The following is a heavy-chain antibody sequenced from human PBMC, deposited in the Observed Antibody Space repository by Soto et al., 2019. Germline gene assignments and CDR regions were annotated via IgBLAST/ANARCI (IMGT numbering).Heavy chain of an antibody. D-gene: IGHD1-26*01. CDR3: ARDYGSSGLFDY. CDR2: IYYSGST. J-gene: IGHJ4*02. CDR1: GDSVSSGSYY. Sequence: QVQLQESGPGLVKPSETLSLTCTVSGDSVSSGSYYWSWIRQPPGKGLEWIGYIYYSGSTNYNPSLRSRVTISVDTSNSQFSLKLSSVTAADTAVYYSARDYGSSGLFDYWGQGTLVTVSS. V-gene: IGHV4-61*01.